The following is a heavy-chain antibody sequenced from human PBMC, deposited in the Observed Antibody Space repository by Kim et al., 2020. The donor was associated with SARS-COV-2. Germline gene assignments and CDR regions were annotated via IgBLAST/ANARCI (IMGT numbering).Heavy chain of an antibody. CDR2: IDPSDSYT. V-gene: IGHV5-10-1*01. Sequence: GESLKISCKGSGYSFTSYWISWVRQMPGKGLEWMGRIDPSDSYTNYSPSFQGHVTISADKSISTAYLQWSSLKASDTAMYYCARPYYYDSSGYYYPDAFDIWGQGTMVTVSS. J-gene: IGHJ3*02. CDR1: GYSFTSYW. CDR3: ARPYYYDSSGYYYPDAFDI. D-gene: IGHD3-22*01.